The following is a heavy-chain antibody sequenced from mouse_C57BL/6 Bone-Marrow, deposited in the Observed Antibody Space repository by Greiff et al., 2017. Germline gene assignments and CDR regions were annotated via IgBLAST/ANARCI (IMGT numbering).Heavy chain of an antibody. Sequence: VQVVESGAELVKPGASVKLSCKASGYTFTEYTIPWVKQRSGQGLEGIGWFYPGSGSLKYNEKFKDKATLTADKSSSTVYMELSRLTSEDSAVYFCARHSPDWAPYAMDYWGQGTSVTVSS. CDR2: FYPGSGSL. J-gene: IGHJ4*01. V-gene: IGHV1-62-2*01. D-gene: IGHD4-1*01. CDR3: ARHSPDWAPYAMDY. CDR1: GYTFTEYT.